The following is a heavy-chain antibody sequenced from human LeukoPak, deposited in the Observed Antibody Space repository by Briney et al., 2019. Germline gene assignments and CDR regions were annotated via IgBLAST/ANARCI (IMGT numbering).Heavy chain of an antibody. J-gene: IGHJ4*02. CDR3: ARAGPFHYGDYADYFDY. V-gene: IGHV1-69*05. D-gene: IGHD4-17*01. CDR1: GGTFSSYA. Sequence: ASVKVSCKASGGTFSSYAISWVRQAPGQGLELMGRIIPIFGTANYAQKFQGRVTITTDESTSTAYMELSSLRSEDTAVYYCARAGPFHYGDYADYFDYWGQGTLVTVSS. CDR2: IIPIFGTA.